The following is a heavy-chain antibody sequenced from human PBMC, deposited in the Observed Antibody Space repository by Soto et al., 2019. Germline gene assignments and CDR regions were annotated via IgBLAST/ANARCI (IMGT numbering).Heavy chain of an antibody. CDR1: GGSVSSGNYF. Sequence: QVQLQESGPGLVKPSETLSLTCTVSGGSVSSGNYFWSWIRQPPGKDLEWIAYVYFSGSTNYNPSLESRATISLDTSKNQFSLKLSSVTAADTAMYYCARLPRARNADPRRPLGYFDLWGRGTLVTVSS. CDR3: ARLPRARNADPRRPLGYFDL. CDR2: VYFSGST. D-gene: IGHD2-8*01. J-gene: IGHJ2*01. V-gene: IGHV4-61*01.